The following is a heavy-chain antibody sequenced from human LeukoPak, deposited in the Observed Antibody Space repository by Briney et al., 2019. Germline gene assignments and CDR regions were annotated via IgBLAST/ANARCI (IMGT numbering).Heavy chain of an antibody. CDR2: ISNSGSLI. Sequence: GGSLRLSCAASGFTFSDYYMSWIRQAPGKGLEWLSYISNSGSLIYYTDSVKGRFTISRDNAKNSLYLQMNSLRAEDTAVYYCARGAVVVPAAKGFDYWGQGTLVTVSS. J-gene: IGHJ4*02. CDR1: GFTFSDYY. V-gene: IGHV3-11*04. CDR3: ARGAVVVPAAKGFDY. D-gene: IGHD2-2*01.